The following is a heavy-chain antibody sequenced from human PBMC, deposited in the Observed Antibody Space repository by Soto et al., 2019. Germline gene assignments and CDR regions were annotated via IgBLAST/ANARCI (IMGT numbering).Heavy chain of an antibody. Sequence: EVQLVESGGGLVQPGGSLRLSCAASGFTFSSYSMNWVRQAPGKGLEWVSYISSSSSTIYYADSVKGRFTISRDNANNSLYLQMNSLRDEDTAVYYCARDLMTTVTIYFDYWGQGTLVTVSS. J-gene: IGHJ4*02. CDR3: ARDLMTTVTIYFDY. V-gene: IGHV3-48*02. CDR2: ISSSSSTI. D-gene: IGHD4-17*01. CDR1: GFTFSSYS.